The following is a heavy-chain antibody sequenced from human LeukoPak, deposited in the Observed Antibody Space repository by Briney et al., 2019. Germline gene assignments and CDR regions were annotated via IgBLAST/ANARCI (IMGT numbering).Heavy chain of an antibody. D-gene: IGHD3-3*01. Sequence: SETLSLTCTVSGGSISSYYWSWIRQPPGKGLEWIGSIYYSGSTYYNPSLKSRVTISVDTSKNQFSLKLSPVTAADTAVYYCARRFVYDFWSGYHFDYWGQGTLVTVSS. CDR3: ARRFVYDFWSGYHFDY. CDR2: IYYSGST. CDR1: GGSISSYY. J-gene: IGHJ4*02. V-gene: IGHV4-59*05.